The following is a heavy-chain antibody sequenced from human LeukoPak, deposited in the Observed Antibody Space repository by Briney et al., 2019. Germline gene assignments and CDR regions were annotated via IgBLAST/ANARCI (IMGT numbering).Heavy chain of an antibody. CDR1: NGSISISSYY. V-gene: IGHV4-39*01. D-gene: IGHD5-18*01. J-gene: IGHJ6*03. Sequence: SETLSLTCTVSNGSISISSYYWGWIRQPPGKGLEWIGSIYYSGSTYYNPSLKSRVTISVDTSKTQFSRKVSSVTAADTAVYYCARHWLRGAAKPGYMDVWGKGTTVTVSS. CDR3: ARHWLRGAAKPGYMDV. CDR2: IYYSGST.